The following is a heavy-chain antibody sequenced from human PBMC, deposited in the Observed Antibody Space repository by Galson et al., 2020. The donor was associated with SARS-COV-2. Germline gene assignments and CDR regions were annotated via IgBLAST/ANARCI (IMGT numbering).Heavy chain of an antibody. CDR3: ARPFSPSLRVQSIMGYYFCYGMDV. J-gene: IGHJ6*02. V-gene: IGHV3-21*01. CDR2: ITSSSNYI. Sequence: GGSLRLSCAASGFTFGRFSMTWVRQAPGKGLEWVSSITSSSNYIYYADSVKGRFTVSRDNAKNSVYLLMNSLSAEDTGVYYCARPFSPSLRVQSIMGYYFCYGMDVWGQGATVTVS. CDR1: GFTFGRFS. D-gene: IGHD2-8*01.